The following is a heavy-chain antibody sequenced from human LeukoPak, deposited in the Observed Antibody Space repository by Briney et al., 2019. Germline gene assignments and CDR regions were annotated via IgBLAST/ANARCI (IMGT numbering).Heavy chain of an antibody. CDR1: GGSISSYY. D-gene: IGHD2-2*03. CDR3: ARHGWAGVNRPQDYYYYGMDV. CDR2: IYYSGST. V-gene: IGHV4-59*08. Sequence: PSETLSLTCTVSGGSISSYYWSWIRQPPGKGLERIGYIYYSGSTNYNPSLKSRVTISVDTSKNQFSLKLSSVTAADTAVYYCARHGWAGVNRPQDYYYYGMDVWGQGTTVTVSS. J-gene: IGHJ6*02.